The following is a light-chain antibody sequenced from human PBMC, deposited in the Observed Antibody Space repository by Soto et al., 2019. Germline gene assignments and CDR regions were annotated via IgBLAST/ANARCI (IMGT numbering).Light chain of an antibody. V-gene: IGKV1-27*01. Sequence: DIQMTQSPSSLSASVGDRVTITCRASQDISDYLAWYQQKPGNIPKLLIYSASTLQSGVPSRFSGSGSGTYFTLTINSLQPEDVATYYCQKYNIAPFTFGPGNKVHVK. CDR2: SAS. CDR1: QDISDY. CDR3: QKYNIAPFT. J-gene: IGKJ3*01.